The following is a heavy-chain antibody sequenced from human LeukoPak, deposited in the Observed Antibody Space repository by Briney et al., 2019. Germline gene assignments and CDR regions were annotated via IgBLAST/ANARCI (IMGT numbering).Heavy chain of an antibody. V-gene: IGHV3-23*01. CDR2: ISGSGGST. J-gene: IGHJ6*02. CDR3: AKDQVDCSSTSCQYYYYYYGMDV. D-gene: IGHD2-2*01. CDR1: GFTFSGYA. Sequence: GGSLRLSCAASGFTFSGYAMSWVRQAPGKGLEWVSAISGSGGSTYYADSVKGRFTISRDNSKNTLYLQMNSLRAEDTAVYYCAKDQVDCSSTSCQYYYYYYGMDVWGQGTTVTVSS.